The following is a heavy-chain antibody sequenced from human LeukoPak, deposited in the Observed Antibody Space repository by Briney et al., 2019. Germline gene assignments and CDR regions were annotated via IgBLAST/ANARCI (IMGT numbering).Heavy chain of an antibody. Sequence: GASVKVSCKGSGYTCTSCAMNWVRQAPGQGLEWMGLSNTNTAHPTYAQGFTEQFVLSLDTSVSTAYLQISSLQAEDTAVYYCARVVITGERTMLPRPDYWGQRTLVTVPS. J-gene: IGHJ4*02. CDR1: GYTCTSCA. D-gene: IGHD2-8*01. CDR2: SNTNTAHP. CDR3: ARVVITGERTMLPRPDY. V-gene: IGHV7-4-1*02.